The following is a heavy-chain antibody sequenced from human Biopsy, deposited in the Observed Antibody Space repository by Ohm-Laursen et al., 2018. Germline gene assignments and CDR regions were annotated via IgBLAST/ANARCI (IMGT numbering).Heavy chain of an antibody. D-gene: IGHD3-22*01. Sequence: SDTLSLTCTVSGGSISNNNYYWGWIRQPPGKGREWIGSIFYRGSTHYKPSLKIRVTISVDTSKNQFSLKLNSVTAADTAVYYCARDYDTSGYYYVSWGQGTLVTVSS. CDR1: GGSISNNNYY. J-gene: IGHJ4*02. CDR2: IFYRGST. CDR3: ARDYDTSGYYYVS. V-gene: IGHV4-39*01.